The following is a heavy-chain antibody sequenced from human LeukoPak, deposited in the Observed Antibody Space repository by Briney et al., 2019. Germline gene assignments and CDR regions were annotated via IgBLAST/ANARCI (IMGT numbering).Heavy chain of an antibody. Sequence: GGSLRLSCAASGFTFSSYAMSWVRQAPGKGLEWVSAISGSGGSTYYADSVKGRFTISRDNAKNSLYLQMNSLRAEDTAVYYCARGSGYDSYFDYWGQGTLVTVSS. J-gene: IGHJ4*02. CDR2: ISGSGGST. CDR1: GFTFSSYA. CDR3: ARGSGYDSYFDY. V-gene: IGHV3-23*01. D-gene: IGHD5-12*01.